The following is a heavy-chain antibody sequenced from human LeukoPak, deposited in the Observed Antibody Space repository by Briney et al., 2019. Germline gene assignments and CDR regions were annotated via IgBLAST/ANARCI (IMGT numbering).Heavy chain of an antibody. CDR1: GGSISSSSYY. V-gene: IGHV4-39*07. D-gene: IGHD2-2*01. CDR3: ARLHCSSTSCYYDY. CDR2: IYYSGST. Sequence: SETLSLTCTVSGGSISSSSYYWGWIRQPPGKGLEWIGSIYYSGSTYYNPSLKSRVTISVDTSKNQFSLKLSSVTAADTAVYYCARLHCSSTSCYYDYWGQGTLVTVSS. J-gene: IGHJ4*02.